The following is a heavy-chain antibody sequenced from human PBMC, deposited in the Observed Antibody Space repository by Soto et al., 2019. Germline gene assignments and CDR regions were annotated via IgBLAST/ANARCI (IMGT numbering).Heavy chain of an antibody. Sequence: SETLSLTCTVSGGSISSYYWSWIRQPPGKGLEWIGYIYYSGSTNYNPSLKSRVTISVDTSKNQFSLKLSSVTAADTAVYYCASHYDSSGYYDYWGQGTLVTVSS. CDR2: IYYSGST. V-gene: IGHV4-59*01. J-gene: IGHJ4*02. CDR3: ASHYDSSGYYDY. D-gene: IGHD3-22*01. CDR1: GGSISSYY.